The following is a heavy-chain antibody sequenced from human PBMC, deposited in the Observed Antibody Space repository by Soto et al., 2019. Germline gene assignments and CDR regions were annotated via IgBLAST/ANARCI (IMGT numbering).Heavy chain of an antibody. Sequence: ASVKLSCKASGYSFTGYGINWVRQAPGQGLEWMGWISTYNGNANYAQSLQGRVTMTTDTSTSTAYMELRSLTSDDTAVYFCARDPNVYSRSSFGDNWGQGTLVTVSS. D-gene: IGHD6-6*01. CDR3: ARDPNVYSRSSFGDN. CDR1: GYSFTGYG. J-gene: IGHJ4*02. CDR2: ISTYNGNA. V-gene: IGHV1-18*01.